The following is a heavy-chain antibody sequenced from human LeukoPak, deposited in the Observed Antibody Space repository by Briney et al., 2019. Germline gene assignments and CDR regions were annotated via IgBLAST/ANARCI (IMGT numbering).Heavy chain of an antibody. CDR2: IDSGGST. J-gene: IGHJ4*02. D-gene: IGHD3-22*01. CDR3: TTGADSSGYYYVGYYFDY. CDR1: GFTVSSNY. Sequence: PGGSLRLSCAASGFTVSSNYMSWVRQAPGKGLEWVSVIDSGGSTYYADSVKGRFTISRDNSKNTLYLQMNSLRAEDTAVYYCTTGADSSGYYYVGYYFDYWGQGTLVTVSS. V-gene: IGHV3-53*05.